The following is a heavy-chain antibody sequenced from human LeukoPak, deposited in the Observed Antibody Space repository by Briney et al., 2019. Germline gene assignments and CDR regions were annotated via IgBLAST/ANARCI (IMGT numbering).Heavy chain of an antibody. V-gene: IGHV3-48*02. CDR2: ISYSSSLT. CDR3: EKVIRGGYGMDV. D-gene: IGHD3-10*01. Sequence: QPGGSLRLSCAASGFTFSSFGMNWVRQAPGKGLEWISYISYSSSLTYYADSVKGRFTISRDNAKNSLSLQLNSLRDEDTAVYFCEKVIRGGYGMDVRGQATTLTVPS. J-gene: IGHJ6*02. CDR1: GFTFSSFG.